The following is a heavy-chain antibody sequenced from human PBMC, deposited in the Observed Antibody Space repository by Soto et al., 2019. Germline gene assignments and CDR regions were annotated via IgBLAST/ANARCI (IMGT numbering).Heavy chain of an antibody. CDR3: TLWLPVDYYYGMDV. V-gene: IGHV3-64D*06. CDR2: ISSNGGST. J-gene: IGHJ6*02. CDR1: GFTFSSYA. Sequence: GGSLRPSCSASGFTFSSYAMHWVRQAPGKGLEYVSAISSNGGSTYYADSVKGRFTISRDNSKNTLYLQMSSLRAEDTAVYYCTLWLPVDYYYGMDVWGQGTTVTVSS. D-gene: IGHD6-19*01.